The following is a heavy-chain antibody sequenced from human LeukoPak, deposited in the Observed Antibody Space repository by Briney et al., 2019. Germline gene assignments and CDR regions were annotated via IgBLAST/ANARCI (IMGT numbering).Heavy chain of an antibody. CDR2: ISDSGGIT. J-gene: IGHJ4*02. D-gene: IGHD3-16*01. V-gene: IGHV3-23*01. CDR1: GFTFSGYA. CDR3: AGGWDPFDY. Sequence: GGSLRLSCAASGFTFSGYAMTWVRQAPGKGLEWVSSISDSGGITHYAASVKGRFTISRDNSKNTLYLQMNSLRAEDTAVYYCAGGWDPFDYWGQGTLVTVSS.